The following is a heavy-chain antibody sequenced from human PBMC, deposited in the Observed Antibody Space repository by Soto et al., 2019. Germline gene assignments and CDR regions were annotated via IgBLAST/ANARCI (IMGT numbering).Heavy chain of an antibody. D-gene: IGHD6-6*01. CDR2: IYYSGST. CDR3: ARDFSYQGMSSSAY. Sequence: ETLSLTCTVSGGSISSSSYYWGWVRQPPGKGLEWIGSIYYSGSTYYNPSLKSRVTISVDTSKNQFSLKLSSVTAADTAVYYCARDFSYQGMSSSAYWGQGTLVTVSS. V-gene: IGHV4-39*02. J-gene: IGHJ4*01. CDR1: GGSISSSSYY.